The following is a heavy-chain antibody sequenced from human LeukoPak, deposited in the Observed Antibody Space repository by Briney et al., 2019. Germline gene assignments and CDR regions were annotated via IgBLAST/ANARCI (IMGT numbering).Heavy chain of an antibody. J-gene: IGHJ6*03. D-gene: IGHD4-17*01. V-gene: IGHV1-2*02. CDR3: ARDRGASAGYYYYYRDV. CDR2: INPKSGGT. CDR1: GYTFTGYY. Sequence: SVKVSCKASGYTFTGYYMHWVRQAPAQGLEWMGLINPKSGGTNYARKFQDRVTMTRDTYISTAYIELSTLRSEDTAVYYCARDRGASAGYYYYYRDVWREGPRLSVSS.